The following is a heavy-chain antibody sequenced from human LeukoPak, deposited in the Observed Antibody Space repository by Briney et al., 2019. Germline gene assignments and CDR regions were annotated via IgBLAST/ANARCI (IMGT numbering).Heavy chain of an antibody. CDR2: ITGNGRTT. Sequence: GGSLRLSCATSGFVFSNYAMNWVRQAPGKGLEYVSAITGNGRTTYYADSVKGRFTISRDNSRNTLYLQMSSLRAEDMAVYYCARVGFIVCDLWGRGTLVTVPS. J-gene: IGHJ2*01. CDR1: GFVFSNYA. V-gene: IGHV3-64*02. CDR3: ARVGFIVCDL. D-gene: IGHD2-15*01.